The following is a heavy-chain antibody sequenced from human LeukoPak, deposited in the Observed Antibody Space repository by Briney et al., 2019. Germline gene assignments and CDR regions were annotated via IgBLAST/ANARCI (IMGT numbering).Heavy chain of an antibody. D-gene: IGHD5-12*01. CDR3: ATSGYAGNWFDP. J-gene: IGHJ5*02. Sequence: SQTLSLTCAVSGGSISSGGYSWSWIRQPPGKGLEWIGYIYHSGSTYYNPSLKSRVTISVDRSKNQFSLKLSSVTAADTAVYYCATSGYAGNWFDPWGQGTLVTVSS. CDR1: GGSISSGGYS. V-gene: IGHV4-30-2*01. CDR2: IYHSGST.